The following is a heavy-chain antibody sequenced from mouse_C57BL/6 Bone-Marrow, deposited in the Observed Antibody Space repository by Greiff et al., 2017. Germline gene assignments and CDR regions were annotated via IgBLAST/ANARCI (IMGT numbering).Heavy chain of an antibody. V-gene: IGHV1-55*01. D-gene: IGHD1-1*01. CDR2: IYPGSGST. Sequence: VQLQQPGAELVKPGASVKMSRKASGYTFTSYWITWVKQRPGQGLEWIGDIYPGSGSTNYNEKFKSKATLTVDTSSSTAYMQLSSLTSEDSAVYYCARNDYYGTLYYFDYWGQGTTLTVSS. CDR3: ARNDYYGTLYYFDY. CDR1: GYTFTSYW. J-gene: IGHJ2*01.